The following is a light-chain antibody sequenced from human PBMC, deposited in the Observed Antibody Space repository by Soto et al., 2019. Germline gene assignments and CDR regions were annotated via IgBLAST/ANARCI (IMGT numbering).Light chain of an antibody. CDR2: GAS. J-gene: IGKJ1*01. CDR1: QSINRN. V-gene: IGKV3-15*01. CDR3: QQYNNWPWT. Sequence: EVVMTQSPATLSVSPGERATLSCRASQSINRNYLAWYQQKPGQAPRLLIYGASKRATGFPARFSGSGSGTDFTLTISSLQSEDFAVYYCQQYNNWPWTFGQGTKVE.